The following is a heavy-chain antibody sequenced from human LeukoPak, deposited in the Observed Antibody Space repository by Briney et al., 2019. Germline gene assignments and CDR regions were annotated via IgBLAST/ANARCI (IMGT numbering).Heavy chain of an antibody. CDR3: GRSDSGYYHGTDY. D-gene: IGHD3-22*01. J-gene: IGHJ4*02. CDR2: INSDGSST. V-gene: IGHV3-74*01. CDR1: GFTVSSNY. Sequence: WGSLRLSGAASGFTVSSNYMSWVRQVPGKGLVWVSRINSDGSSTSYADSVKGRFTISRDNAKNTLYLQMNSLRAEDTAVYYCGRSDSGYYHGTDYWGQGTLVTVSS.